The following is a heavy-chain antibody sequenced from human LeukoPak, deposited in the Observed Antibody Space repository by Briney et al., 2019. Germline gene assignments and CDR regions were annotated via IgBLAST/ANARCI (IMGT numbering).Heavy chain of an antibody. CDR2: IYYSGST. V-gene: IGHV4-30-4*08. CDR3: ARDHQAGYYGSGP. D-gene: IGHD3-10*01. Sequence: PSETLSLTCTVSGGSISSGDYYWSWIRQPPGKGLEWIGYIYYSGSTYYNPSLKSRVTISVDTSKNQFSLKLSSVTAADTAVYYCARDHQAGYYGSGPWGQGTLVTVSS. J-gene: IGHJ5*02. CDR1: GGSISSGDYY.